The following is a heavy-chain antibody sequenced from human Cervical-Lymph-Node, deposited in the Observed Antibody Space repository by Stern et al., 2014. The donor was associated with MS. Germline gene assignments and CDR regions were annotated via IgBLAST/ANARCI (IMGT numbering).Heavy chain of an antibody. Sequence: QVQLVQSGAEVKKPGASVKVSCKASGYTFTGYYMHWVRQAPGKGLEWMGWINPNSGGPNYAQKFQGWVTMTRDTSISTAYMELSRLRSDDTAVYYCARGTLRYFDWLPDYGMDVWGQGTTVTVSS. CDR3: ARGTLRYFDWLPDYGMDV. CDR2: INPNSGGP. D-gene: IGHD3-9*01. CDR1: GYTFTGYY. J-gene: IGHJ6*02. V-gene: IGHV1-2*04.